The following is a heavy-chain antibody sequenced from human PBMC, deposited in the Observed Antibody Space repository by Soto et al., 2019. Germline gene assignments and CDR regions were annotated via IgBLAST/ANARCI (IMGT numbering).Heavy chain of an antibody. J-gene: IGHJ6*02. CDR3: ARHAQFYCSGGSCSGSMDV. CDR1: GDSFIRHH. Sequence: QVQLVQSGAEVKKPGASVKVSCEASGDSFIRHHMIWVRQAHGQGLEWMGISNPSGGGTRYAQKYQDRVTMTMDTSTSTIYMQRTGLRSEDTAVYYCARHAQFYCSGGSCSGSMDVWGQGTTVTVSS. V-gene: IGHV1-46*01. D-gene: IGHD2-15*01. CDR2: SNPSGGGT.